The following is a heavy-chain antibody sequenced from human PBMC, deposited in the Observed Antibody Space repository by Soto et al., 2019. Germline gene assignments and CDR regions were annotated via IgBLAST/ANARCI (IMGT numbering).Heavy chain of an antibody. CDR2: IIPIFGTA. V-gene: IGHV1-69*06. J-gene: IGHJ4*02. D-gene: IGHD4-17*01. CDR1: GGTFSSYA. CDR3: ALGLMTKVTSVPFDY. Sequence: SVKVSCKASGGTFSSYAISWVRQAPGQGLEWMGGIIPIFGTANYAQKFQGRVTITADKSTSTAYMELSSLRSEDTAVYYCALGLMTKVTSVPFDYWGQGTLVTVSS.